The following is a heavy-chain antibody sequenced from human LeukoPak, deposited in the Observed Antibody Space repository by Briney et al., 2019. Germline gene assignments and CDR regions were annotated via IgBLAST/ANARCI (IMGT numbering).Heavy chain of an antibody. CDR2: IYPKSGGT. CDR1: GYTFTDYY. D-gene: IGHD3-9*01. Sequence: ASVKVSCKSSGYTFTDYYIHWVRQAPGQGLEWMGWIYPKSGGTNSAQKFQGRVTMTRDTSISTAYMELSRLRFDDTAVYYCARVSTSGYRDWLDPWGQGTLVTVSS. J-gene: IGHJ5*02. V-gene: IGHV1-2*02. CDR3: ARVSTSGYRDWLDP.